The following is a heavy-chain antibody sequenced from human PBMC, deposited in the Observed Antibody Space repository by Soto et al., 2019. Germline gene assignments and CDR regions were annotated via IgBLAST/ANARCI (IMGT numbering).Heavy chain of an antibody. CDR2: ISYDGSNK. D-gene: IGHD3-22*01. V-gene: IGHV3-30-3*01. Sequence: GGSLRLSCAASGFTFSSYAMHWVRQAPGKGLEWVAVISYDGSNKYYADSVKGRFTISRDNSKNTLYLQMNSLRAEDTAVYYCARDILGWDSSGYYYDYWGQGTLVTVSS. J-gene: IGHJ4*02. CDR1: GFTFSSYA. CDR3: ARDILGWDSSGYYYDY.